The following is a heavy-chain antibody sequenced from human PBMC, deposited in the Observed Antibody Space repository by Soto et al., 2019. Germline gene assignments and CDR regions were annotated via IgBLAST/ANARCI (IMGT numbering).Heavy chain of an antibody. J-gene: IGHJ4*02. Sequence: PGGSLRLSCAASGFTFSGSAMHWVRQASGKGLEWVGHIRSKANTYATAYAASVKGRFTISRDDSKNTAYLQMNSLKTEDTAVYFCTRGAYDYVQGSFRPFDSWGQGTLVTVSS. CDR1: GFTFSGSA. CDR3: TRGAYDYVQGSFRPFDS. D-gene: IGHD3-16*02. V-gene: IGHV3-73*01. CDR2: IRSKANTYAT.